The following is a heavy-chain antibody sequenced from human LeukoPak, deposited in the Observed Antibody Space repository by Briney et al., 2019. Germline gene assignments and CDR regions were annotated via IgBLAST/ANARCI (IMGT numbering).Heavy chain of an antibody. Sequence: GGSLRLSCAASGFTFRSHAMSWVRQAPGRGLEWVASIDGNGGDTYYADSVKGRFPISRDNAKNTLHLQMNSLTAEDTAVYYCARATYGGNPDYWGQGTLVTVSS. CDR3: ARATYGGNPDY. CDR1: GFTFRSHA. J-gene: IGHJ4*02. D-gene: IGHD4/OR15-4a*01. V-gene: IGHV3-23*01. CDR2: IDGNGGDT.